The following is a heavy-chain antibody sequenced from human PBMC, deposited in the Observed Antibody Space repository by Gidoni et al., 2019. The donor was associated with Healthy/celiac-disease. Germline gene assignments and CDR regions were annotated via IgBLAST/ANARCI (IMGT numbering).Heavy chain of an antibody. V-gene: IGHV1-3*01. CDR2: INAGNGNT. J-gene: IGHJ4*02. CDR1: GYPFTSYA. D-gene: IGHD3-22*01. CDR3: ARVNYYDSSGYYGYFDY. Sequence: QVQLVQSGAEVKKPGASVKVSCKASGYPFTSYAMHWVRQAPGQRLEWMGWINAGNGNTKYSQKFQGRVTITRDTSASTAYMELSSLRSEDTAVYYCARVNYYDSSGYYGYFDYWGQGTLVTVSS.